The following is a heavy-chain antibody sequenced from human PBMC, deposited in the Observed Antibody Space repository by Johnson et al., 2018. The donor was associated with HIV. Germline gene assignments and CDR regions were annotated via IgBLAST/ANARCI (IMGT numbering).Heavy chain of an antibody. J-gene: IGHJ3*02. D-gene: IGHD6-19*01. CDR1: GFTVSSNY. CDR3: ARTGRAVAGTPHAFDI. CDR2: IYSGGST. Sequence: VYLVESGGGLVQPGGSLRLSCAASGFTVSSNYMSWVRQAPGKGLEWVSLIYSGGSTYDADSVKGRFTISRDNSKNMLYLQMNSLRAEDTAVYYCARTGRAVAGTPHAFDIWGQGTMVTVSS. V-gene: IGHV3-66*01.